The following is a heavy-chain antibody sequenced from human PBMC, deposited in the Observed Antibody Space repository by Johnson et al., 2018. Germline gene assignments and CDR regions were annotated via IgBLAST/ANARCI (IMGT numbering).Heavy chain of an antibody. CDR2: ISSSGSYI. CDR1: GFTFSSYS. J-gene: IGHJ1*01. D-gene: IGHD6-19*01. V-gene: IGHV3-21*06. CDR3: ARDISGWYSKGDLQH. Sequence: VQLVESGGGLVKPGGSLRLSCAASGFTFSSYSMNWVRQAPGKGLEWVSSISSSGSYIYYADSLKGRFTISRDNAKNSLYLQMNGLRAEDTAVYYCARDISGWYSKGDLQHWGQGTLVTVSS.